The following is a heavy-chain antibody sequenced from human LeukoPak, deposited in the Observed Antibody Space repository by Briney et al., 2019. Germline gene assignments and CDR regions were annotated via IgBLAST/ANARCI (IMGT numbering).Heavy chain of an antibody. CDR1: GFTFSSYA. V-gene: IGHV3-23*01. J-gene: IGHJ4*02. CDR3: AKWGDYDILTGYYVPDY. D-gene: IGHD3-9*01. Sequence: PGGSLRLSCAASGFTFSSYAMNWVRQAPGKGLEWVSSISGSGDSTYYADSVKGRFTISRDKSKNTLYLQVNSLRAEDTAVYYCAKWGDYDILTGYYVPDYWGQGTLVTVSS. CDR2: ISGSGDST.